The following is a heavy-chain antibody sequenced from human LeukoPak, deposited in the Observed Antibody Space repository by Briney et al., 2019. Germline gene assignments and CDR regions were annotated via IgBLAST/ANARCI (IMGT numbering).Heavy chain of an antibody. CDR1: GFIVTSNY. J-gene: IGHJ4*02. CDR3: ARDWATALDY. CDR2: IYNGGGT. Sequence: GASLRLSCAASGFIVTSNYMNWVRQPPGKGLEWVSVIYNGGGTSYADPVKGRLTISRDNSKSTLYLQMNSLRVEDTAVYYCARDWATALDYWGQGTLVTVSS. V-gene: IGHV3-53*01. D-gene: IGHD3-16*01.